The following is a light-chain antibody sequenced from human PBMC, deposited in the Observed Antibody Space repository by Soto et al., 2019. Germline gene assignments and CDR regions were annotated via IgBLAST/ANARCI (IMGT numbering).Light chain of an antibody. CDR2: EVS. CDR3: SSYTSSSTLV. CDR1: SHDVGAYDY. V-gene: IGLV2-14*01. Sequence: QSALTQPASVSGSPGQSITISCTGTSHDVGAYDYVAWYQQHPGKVPKVIIYEVSNRPSGISNRFSGSKSGNTASLTISGLQAEDEAGYYCSSYTSSSTLVFGGGTQLTVL. J-gene: IGLJ3*02.